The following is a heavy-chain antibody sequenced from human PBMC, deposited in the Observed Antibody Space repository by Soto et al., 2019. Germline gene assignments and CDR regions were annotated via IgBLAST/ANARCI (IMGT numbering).Heavy chain of an antibody. V-gene: IGHV3-21*01. J-gene: IGHJ4*02. CDR3: VREDGKVGTNSAFDY. Sequence: EVQVVESGGDLVKPGGSLRLSCASSGFTFSTYTMNWVRQAPGKGLEWVSSINGRGNYIYYAESVKGRFTISRDNAKNSLYLQMDRLRAEDTALYYCVREDGKVGTNSAFDYWGLGALVNVSS. CDR2: INGRGNYI. D-gene: IGHD1-26*01. CDR1: GFTFSTYT.